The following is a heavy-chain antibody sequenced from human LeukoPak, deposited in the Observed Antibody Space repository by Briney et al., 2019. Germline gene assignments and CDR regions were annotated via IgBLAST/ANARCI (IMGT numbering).Heavy chain of an antibody. Sequence: PSETLSLTCAVYGGSFSGYYWSWLRQPPGKGLEWIGEINHSGSTNYNPSLKSRVTISVDTSKNQFSLKVGSVTAADTAVYYCARGSERVYYDSSGYYGDAFDIWGQGTMVTVSS. CDR2: INHSGST. CDR3: ARGSERVYYDSSGYYGDAFDI. D-gene: IGHD3-22*01. CDR1: GGSFSGYY. J-gene: IGHJ3*02. V-gene: IGHV4-34*01.